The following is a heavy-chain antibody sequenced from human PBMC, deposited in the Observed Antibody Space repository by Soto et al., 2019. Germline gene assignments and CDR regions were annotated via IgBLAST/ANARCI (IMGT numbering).Heavy chain of an antibody. Sequence: GGSLRLSCATSGLTFSNYAMSWVRQAPGGGLEWVSSMSGSSSTTYYADSVKGRFTISRDRSKNTLYLQMSSLRAEDTALYYCAKNQQPELPRVMDFWGQGPLVTVSS. D-gene: IGHD1-7*01. V-gene: IGHV3-23*01. J-gene: IGHJ4*02. CDR1: GLTFSNYA. CDR2: MSGSSSTT. CDR3: AKNQQPELPRVMDF.